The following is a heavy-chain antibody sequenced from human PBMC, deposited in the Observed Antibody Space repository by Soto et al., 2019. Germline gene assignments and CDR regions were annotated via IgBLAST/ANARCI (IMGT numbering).Heavy chain of an antibody. J-gene: IGHJ4*02. V-gene: IGHV4-34*01. D-gene: IGHD6-19*01. Sequence: SETLSLTCAVYGGSFSGYYWSWIRQPPGKGLEWIGEINHSGSTNYNPSLKSRVTISVDTSKNQFSLKLSSVTAADTAVYYCARVSDEVSRQWLVLMGLYYFDYGGQGTLVTVSS. CDR2: INHSGST. CDR3: ARVSDEVSRQWLVLMGLYYFDY. CDR1: GGSFSGYY.